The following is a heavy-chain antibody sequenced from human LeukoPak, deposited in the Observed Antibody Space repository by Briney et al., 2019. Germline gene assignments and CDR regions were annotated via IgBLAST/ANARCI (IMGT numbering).Heavy chain of an antibody. Sequence: PGRSLRLSCAASGFTFDDYAMHWVRQAPGKGLEWVSGISWNSGSIGYADSVKGRFTISRDNAKNSLYLQMNSLRAEDTALYYCAKGRGDYRLGYWGQGTLVTASS. J-gene: IGHJ4*02. V-gene: IGHV3-9*01. CDR1: GFTFDDYA. D-gene: IGHD4-17*01. CDR3: AKGRGDYRLGY. CDR2: ISWNSGSI.